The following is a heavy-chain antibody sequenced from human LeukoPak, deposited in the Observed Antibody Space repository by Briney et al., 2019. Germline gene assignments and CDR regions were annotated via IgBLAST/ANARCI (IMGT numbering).Heavy chain of an antibody. CDR2: INHSGST. CDR3: ARGGGYSGYYLDY. Sequence: SETLSLTCAVYGGSFSGCYWSWIRHPPGKGLEWSGEINHSGSTNYNPSLKSRVTISVDTSKNQFSLKLSSVTAEDTAVYYCARGGGYSGYYLDYWGQGTLVTVSS. V-gene: IGHV4-34*01. D-gene: IGHD5-12*01. CDR1: GGSFSGCY. J-gene: IGHJ4*02.